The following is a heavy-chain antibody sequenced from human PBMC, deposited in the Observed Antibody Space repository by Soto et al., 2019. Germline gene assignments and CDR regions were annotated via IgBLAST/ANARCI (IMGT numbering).Heavy chain of an antibody. Sequence: GASVKVSCKVSGYTLTELSMHWVRQAPGKGLEWMGGFDPEDGETIYAQKFQGRVTMTEDTSTDTAYMELSSLRSEDTAVYYCARGVTMVRGVIIREAFDYWGQGTLVTVS. V-gene: IGHV1-24*01. CDR3: ARGVTMVRGVIIREAFDY. CDR2: FDPEDGET. CDR1: GYTLTELS. D-gene: IGHD3-10*01. J-gene: IGHJ4*02.